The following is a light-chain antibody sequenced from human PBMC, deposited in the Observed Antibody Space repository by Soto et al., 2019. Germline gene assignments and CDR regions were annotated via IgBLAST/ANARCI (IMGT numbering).Light chain of an antibody. CDR2: DAS. CDR1: QSVSSY. V-gene: IGKV3-11*01. J-gene: IGKJ2*01. CDR3: QQRSNWPPYT. Sequence: EIVLTQSPATLSLSPGERATLSCRASQSVSSYLAWYQQHPGQAPRLLIYDASNRATGIPARFSGSGSGTDFTLTIRILEPEDVAVYYGQQRSNWPPYTFGQGPELEIK.